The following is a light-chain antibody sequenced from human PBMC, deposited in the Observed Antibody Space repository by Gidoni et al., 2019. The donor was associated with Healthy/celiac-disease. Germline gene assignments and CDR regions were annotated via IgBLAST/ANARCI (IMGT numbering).Light chain of an antibody. CDR1: SSNIGAGYD. CDR3: QSYDSSLSGPGVV. V-gene: IGLV1-40*01. Sequence: QSVLTQPPSVSEAPGQRVTISCTGSSSNIGAGYDGPWYQQLPGTAPKLLIYGNRNRPSSVPDRFSGSKSGTSASLSISWLQAEDEADYYCQSYDSSLSGPGVVFGGGTKLTVL. CDR2: GNR. J-gene: IGLJ2*01.